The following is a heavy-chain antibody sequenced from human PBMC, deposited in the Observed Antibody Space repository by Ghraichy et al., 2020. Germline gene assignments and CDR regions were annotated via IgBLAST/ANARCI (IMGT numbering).Heavy chain of an antibody. J-gene: IGHJ4*02. Sequence: SETLSLTCAVYGGSFSGYYWSWIRQPPGKGLEWIGEINHSGSTNYNPSLKSRVTISVDTSKNQFSLKLSSVTAADTAVYYCASSGPDDYSIDYWGQGTLVTVSS. CDR3: ASSGPDDYSIDY. V-gene: IGHV4-34*01. D-gene: IGHD4-11*01. CDR1: GGSFSGYY. CDR2: INHSGST.